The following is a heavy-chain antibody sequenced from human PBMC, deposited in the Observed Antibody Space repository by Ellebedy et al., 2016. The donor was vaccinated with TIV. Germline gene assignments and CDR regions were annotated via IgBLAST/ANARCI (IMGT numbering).Heavy chain of an antibody. CDR1: GFTFIDYA. Sequence: PGGSLRLSCETSGFTFIDYAMHWVRQAPGKGLDWVAIIYYGDGLKKYYADSVKGRFIVSRDNFKNMVYLQMSSLRPEDTALYYCARDPGNGWGLDPWGQGTLVTVSS. CDR3: ARDPGNGWGLDP. CDR2: IYYGDGLKK. J-gene: IGHJ5*02. D-gene: IGHD2-8*01. V-gene: IGHV3-30*04.